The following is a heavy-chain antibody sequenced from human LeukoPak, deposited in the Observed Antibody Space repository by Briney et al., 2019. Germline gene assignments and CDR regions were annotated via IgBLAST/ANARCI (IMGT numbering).Heavy chain of an antibody. CDR1: GYTFTSYW. Sequence: GESLKISCKGSGYTFTSYWIAWVRQIPGKGLEWMGFIYPGDSDTRYSPSFQGQVTISDDKSLTTAYLQWSSLKASDTAMYYCARHLEYTTSSGAFDIWGQGTMVTVSS. J-gene: IGHJ3*02. V-gene: IGHV5-51*01. CDR3: ARHLEYTTSSGAFDI. D-gene: IGHD6-6*01. CDR2: IYPGDSDT.